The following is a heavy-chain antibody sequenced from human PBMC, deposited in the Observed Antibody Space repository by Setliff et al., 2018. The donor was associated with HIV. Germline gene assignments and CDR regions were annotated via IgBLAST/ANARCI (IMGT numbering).Heavy chain of an antibody. J-gene: IGHJ4*02. CDR2: IRYDGSNK. CDR1: GFTFSSYG. Sequence: PGGSLRLSCAASGFTFSSYGMHWVRQAPGKGLEWVAFIRYDGSNKYYADSVKGRFTISRDNSKNTLFLQMNSLRGEDTAVYYCVRDTTSGWMLTNWGQGTLVTVSS. V-gene: IGHV3-30*02. CDR3: VRDTTSGWMLTN. D-gene: IGHD2-2*01.